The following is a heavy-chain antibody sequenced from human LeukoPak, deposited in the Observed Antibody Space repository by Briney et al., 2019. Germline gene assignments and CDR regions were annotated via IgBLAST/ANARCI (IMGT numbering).Heavy chain of an antibody. V-gene: IGHV4-39*01. CDR3: SRRPITINAFDI. CDR1: GGSISSSSYY. CDR2: IRYTHTGST. Sequence: SESLSLTCTVSGGSISSSSYYWGWVRQPPGKGLEWIGSIRYTHTGSTYYNPSLKSRVTISGDTSKNQFSLKLTSVTAADTAVYYCSRRPITINAFDIWGQGTMVSGSS. D-gene: IGHD3-10*01. J-gene: IGHJ3*02.